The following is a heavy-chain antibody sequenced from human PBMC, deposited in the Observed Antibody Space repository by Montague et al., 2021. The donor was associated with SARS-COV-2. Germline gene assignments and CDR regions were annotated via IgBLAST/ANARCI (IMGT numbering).Heavy chain of an antibody. CDR2: INIDGGRT. Sequence: SLRLSCAASGFTFSRYWMHWVRQVPGKGLLWVSRINIDGGRTTYADSVKGRFTISRDNAKNTLFLQTNGLRADDTAVYYCTRSGDGVYYGMDVWGQGTTVTVSS. J-gene: IGHJ6*02. CDR3: TRSGDGVYYGMDV. CDR1: GFTFSRYW. D-gene: IGHD2-21*02. V-gene: IGHV3-74*03.